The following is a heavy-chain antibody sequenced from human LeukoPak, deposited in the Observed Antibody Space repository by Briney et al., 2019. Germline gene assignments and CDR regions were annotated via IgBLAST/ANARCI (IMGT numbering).Heavy chain of an antibody. CDR3: ARGGDRLGGFYFDY. V-gene: IGHV4-31*03. J-gene: IGHJ4*02. CDR1: ADSLSSGGHY. D-gene: IGHD5-24*01. Sequence: SSETLSLTCTVSADSLSSGGHYWAWIRQFPGKGLESIGFIHHSGRSRHNPSLKDRVAISVDTPRKQFALKLSSVTAADTAMYYCARGGDRLGGFYFDYWGQGIQVIVSS. CDR2: IHHSGRS.